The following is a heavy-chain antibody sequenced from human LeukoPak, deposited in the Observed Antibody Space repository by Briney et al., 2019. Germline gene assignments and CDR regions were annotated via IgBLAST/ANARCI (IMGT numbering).Heavy chain of an antibody. J-gene: IGHJ4*02. V-gene: IGHV4-38-2*02. D-gene: IGHD6-13*01. CDR2: IYHSGST. CDR1: GYSISSGFY. Sequence: SETLSLTCTVSGYSISSGFYWGWIRQPPGKGLEWIGSIYHSGSTYYNPSLKSRVTISVDTSKNQFSLKLSSVTAADTAVYYCAREELVDFYFDYWGQGTLVTVSS. CDR3: AREELVDFYFDY.